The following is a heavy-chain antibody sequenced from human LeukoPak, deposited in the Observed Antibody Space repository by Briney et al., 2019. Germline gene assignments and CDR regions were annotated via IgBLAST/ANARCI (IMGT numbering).Heavy chain of an antibody. J-gene: IGHJ3*02. CDR1: GYTFTSYG. Sequence: ASVKVSCKASGYTFTSYGISWVRQAPGQGLEWMGWISGYNGNTNYAQKLQGRVTMTTDTSTSTAYMELSSLRSEDTAVYYCARRSFGVVVASSFAFDIWGQGTMVTVSS. CDR3: ARRSFGVVVASSFAFDI. D-gene: IGHD2-15*01. V-gene: IGHV1-18*01. CDR2: ISGYNGNT.